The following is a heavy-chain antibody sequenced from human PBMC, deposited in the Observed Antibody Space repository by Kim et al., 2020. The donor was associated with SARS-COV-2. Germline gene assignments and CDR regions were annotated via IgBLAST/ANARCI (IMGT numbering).Heavy chain of an antibody. CDR3: ARERVIAVAGTTSLYYFDY. D-gene: IGHD6-19*01. Sequence: GRVTMTRDTSTSTVYMELSSLRSEDTAVYYCARERVIAVAGTTSLYYFDYWGQGTLVTVSS. V-gene: IGHV1-46*01. J-gene: IGHJ4*02.